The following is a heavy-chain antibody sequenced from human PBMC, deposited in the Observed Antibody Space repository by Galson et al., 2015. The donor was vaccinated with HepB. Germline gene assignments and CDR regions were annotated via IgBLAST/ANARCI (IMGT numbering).Heavy chain of an antibody. Sequence: SLRLSCAASGFTVRTNYVSWVRQAPGKGLDWVSVIYSGGTTSYAESVKGRFTISRDTSKNTVYLQMNSLRVEDTAVYYCARDKDFDLWGRGTLVTVSS. V-gene: IGHV3-66*01. CDR3: ARDKDFDL. CDR2: IYSGGTT. J-gene: IGHJ2*01. CDR1: GFTVRTNY.